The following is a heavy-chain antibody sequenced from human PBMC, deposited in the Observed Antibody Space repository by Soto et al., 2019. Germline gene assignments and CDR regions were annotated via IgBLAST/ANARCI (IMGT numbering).Heavy chain of an antibody. V-gene: IGHV3-23*01. D-gene: IGHD2-15*01. CDR1: GFTFSSYA. Sequence: GGSLRLSCAASGFTFSSYAMSWVRQAPGKGLEWVSAISGSGGSTYYADSVKGRFTISRDNSKNTLYLQMNSLRAEDTAVYYCAKDQVPDIVVVVAAITDEYWGQGTLVTVSS. J-gene: IGHJ4*02. CDR3: AKDQVPDIVVVVAAITDEY. CDR2: ISGSGGST.